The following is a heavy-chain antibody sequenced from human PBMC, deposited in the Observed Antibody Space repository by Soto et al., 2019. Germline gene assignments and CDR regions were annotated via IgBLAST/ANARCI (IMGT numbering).Heavy chain of an antibody. CDR1: GYSFTSYW. V-gene: IGHV5-51*01. CDR3: ARHLKGTTVTTAWLTYYYCGMDV. J-gene: IGHJ6*02. D-gene: IGHD4-4*01. CDR2: IYPGDSDT. Sequence: GESLKISCKGSGYSFTSYWIGWVRQMPGKGLEWMGIIYPGDSDTRYSPSFQGQVTISADKSISTAYLQWSSLKASDTAMYYCARHLKGTTVTTAWLTYYYCGMDVWGQGTTVTVSS.